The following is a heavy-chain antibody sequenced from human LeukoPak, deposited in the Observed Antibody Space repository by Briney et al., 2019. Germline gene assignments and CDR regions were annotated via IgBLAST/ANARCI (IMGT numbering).Heavy chain of an antibody. J-gene: IGHJ3*02. D-gene: IGHD5-24*01. CDR1: ESIFSRYG. CDR2: ISHGGSNK. V-gene: IGHV3-30-3*01. CDR3: ARVGYCYNLFDAFDI. Sequence: GRSLRLSCAASESIFSRYGMHWVRQAPAKGLEGVAAISHGGSNKYYADSVKDRFTISRDNSKNTLDLQMNSLKAEDTAVNYGARVGYCYNLFDAFDIWGQGTMVTVSS.